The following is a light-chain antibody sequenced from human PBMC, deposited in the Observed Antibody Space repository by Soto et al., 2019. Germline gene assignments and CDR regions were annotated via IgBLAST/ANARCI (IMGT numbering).Light chain of an antibody. V-gene: IGLV2-14*01. CDR2: EVS. Sequence: QSALTQPASVSGSPGQSITISCTGTSSDVGGYNYVSWYQQHPGKAPKLMIYEVSNRPSGVSNRFSGSKSGNTASLTISGLPAEEEADYYCSSYTSSSTLDVVFGGGTKLTVL. CDR1: SSDVGGYNY. J-gene: IGLJ2*01. CDR3: SSYTSSSTLDVV.